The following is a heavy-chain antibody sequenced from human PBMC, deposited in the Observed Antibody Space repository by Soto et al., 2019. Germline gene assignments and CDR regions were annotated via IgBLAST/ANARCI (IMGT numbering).Heavy chain of an antibody. Sequence: EVQLLESGGGLVQPGGSLRLSCAASGFTFSSYAMSWVRQAPGKGLEWVSAISGSGGSTYYADSVKGRFTISRDNSKNTLYLQMNSLRAEDTAVYYCVKGYYYDSSGYYLDYWGQGTLVTVSS. J-gene: IGHJ4*02. CDR3: VKGYYYDSSGYYLDY. CDR1: GFTFSSYA. CDR2: ISGSGGST. V-gene: IGHV3-23*01. D-gene: IGHD3-22*01.